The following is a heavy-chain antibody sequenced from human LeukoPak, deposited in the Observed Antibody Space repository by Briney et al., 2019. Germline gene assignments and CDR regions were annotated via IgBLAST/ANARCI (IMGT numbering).Heavy chain of an antibody. V-gene: IGHV3-74*01. D-gene: IGHD3-16*02. CDR3: ARGTAGYHSSYFDY. CDR2: INSDGSAT. CDR1: GFTFGSPW. J-gene: IGHJ4*02. Sequence: GRSLRLSCAASGFTFGSPWMHWVRQAPGKGLVWVSRINSDGSATAYADSVKGRFTISRDNAENTLYLQMNSLRAEDTAVYYCARGTAGYHSSYFDYWGQGTLVTVSS.